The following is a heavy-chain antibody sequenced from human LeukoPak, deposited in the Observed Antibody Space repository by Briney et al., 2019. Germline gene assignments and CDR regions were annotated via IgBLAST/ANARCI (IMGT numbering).Heavy chain of an antibody. Sequence: GGSLRLSCAASGFTVSSNYMSWVRQAPGKGLVWVSYISSSGSTIYYADSVKGRFTISRDNAKNSLYLQMNSLRAEDTAVYYCARDRAPSGSYFFDYWGQGTLVTVSS. CDR2: ISSSGSTI. CDR1: GFTVSSNY. D-gene: IGHD1-26*01. J-gene: IGHJ4*02. CDR3: ARDRAPSGSYFFDY. V-gene: IGHV3-11*04.